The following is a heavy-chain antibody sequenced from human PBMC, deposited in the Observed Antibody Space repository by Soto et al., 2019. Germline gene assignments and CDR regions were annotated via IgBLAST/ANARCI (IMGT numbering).Heavy chain of an antibody. CDR1: GGSISSGGYS. CDR3: ARDRPGIAAAGTPGPFDP. CDR2: IYHSGST. D-gene: IGHD6-13*01. Sequence: SETLSLTCAVSGGSISSGGYSWSWIRQPPGKGLEWIGYIYHSGSTYYNPSLKSRVTMSVDRSKNQLSLRLSSVTAADTAVYYCARDRPGIAAAGTPGPFDPWGQGTLVTVSS. V-gene: IGHV4-30-2*01. J-gene: IGHJ5*02.